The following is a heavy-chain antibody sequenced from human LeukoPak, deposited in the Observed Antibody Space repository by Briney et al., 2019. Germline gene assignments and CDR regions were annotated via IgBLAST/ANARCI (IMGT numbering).Heavy chain of an antibody. CDR3: AREITMIVVVDDAFDI. CDR2: IWYDGSNK. Sequence: GGSLRLSCAASGFTFSSYGMHWVRQAPGKGLEWVAVIWYDGSNKYYADSVKGRFTISRDNSKNTLYLQMNSLRAEDTAVYYCAREITMIVVVDDAFDIWGQGTMVTVSS. D-gene: IGHD3-22*01. J-gene: IGHJ3*02. CDR1: GFTFSSYG. V-gene: IGHV3-33*01.